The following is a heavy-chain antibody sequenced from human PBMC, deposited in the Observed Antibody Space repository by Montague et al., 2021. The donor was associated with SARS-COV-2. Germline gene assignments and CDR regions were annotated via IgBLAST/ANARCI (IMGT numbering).Heavy chain of an antibody. CDR1: GGSFSGYY. V-gene: IGHV4-34*01. D-gene: IGHD3-10*01. CDR3: AIPMVRGFSRAFDI. J-gene: IGHJ3*02. CDR2: INHSGST. Sequence: SETLSLTCAVSGGSFSGYYWSWIRQPPGQGLEWIGEINHSGSTKYNPSLKSRVTISVDTSKNQFSLKLSSVTAADTAVYYCAIPMVRGFSRAFDIWGQGTMVNVSS.